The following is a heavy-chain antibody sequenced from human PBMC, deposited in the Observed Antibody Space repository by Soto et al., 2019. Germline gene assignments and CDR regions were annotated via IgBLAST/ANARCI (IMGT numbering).Heavy chain of an antibody. J-gene: IGHJ4*02. V-gene: IGHV4-59*01. D-gene: IGHD6-19*01. Sequence: PSETLSHTCTSSGGSISYYYCRWIRPPPGKELEWIGYIYYTGSTNYNPSLKRRFTISVDTSENQFSLRLSSVTAADTAIYYCARGRHWLDYWGQGTLVTVSS. CDR2: IYYTGST. CDR3: ARGRHWLDY. CDR1: GGSISYYY.